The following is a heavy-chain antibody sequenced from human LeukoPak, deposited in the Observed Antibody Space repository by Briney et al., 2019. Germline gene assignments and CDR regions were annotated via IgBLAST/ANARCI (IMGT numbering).Heavy chain of an antibody. J-gene: IGHJ4*02. CDR3: AKAPKADPYQWLVTPFDY. V-gene: IGHV3-23*01. Sequence: GGSLRLSCVASKFTFSSYAMSWVRQAPGKGLEWVSAISSGGSRTHYADSVKGRFTISRDNSNNTLYLQMNSLRAEDTAVYYCAKAPKADPYQWLVTPFDYWGQGTLVTVSS. CDR1: KFTFSSYA. D-gene: IGHD6-19*01. CDR2: ISSGGSRT.